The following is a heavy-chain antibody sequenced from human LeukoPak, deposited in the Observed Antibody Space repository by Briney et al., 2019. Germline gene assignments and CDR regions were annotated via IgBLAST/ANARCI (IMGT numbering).Heavy chain of an antibody. CDR2: IYYSGSN. CDR3: LRDRSGCSLVSLDYYLIDG. CDR1: AGSFSSYY. D-gene: IGHD6-25*01. J-gene: IGHJ6*02. V-gene: IGHV4-59*01. Sequence: SETLSLTWIVSAGSFSSYYWSWIRQPPRKGREWIGYIYYSGSNNYSPSLKSRVPLSVETSKNQFSLNLSSVDAANAAVYTCLRDRSGCSLVSLDYYLIDGWGQARTV.